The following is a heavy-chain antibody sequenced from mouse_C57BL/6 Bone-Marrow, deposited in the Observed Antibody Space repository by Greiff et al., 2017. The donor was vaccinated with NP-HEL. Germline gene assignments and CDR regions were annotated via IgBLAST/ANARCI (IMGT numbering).Heavy chain of an antibody. CDR3: TTEGYAAWLAY. CDR2: IDPENGDT. V-gene: IGHV14-4*01. CDR1: GFNIKDDY. Sequence: EVQLQQSGAELVRPGASVKLSCTASGFNIKDDYMHWVKQRPEQGLEWIGWIDPENGDTEYASKFQGKATITADTSSNPAYLQLSSLTSEDTAVYYCTTEGYAAWLAYWGQGTRVTVSA. D-gene: IGHD2-2*01. J-gene: IGHJ3*01.